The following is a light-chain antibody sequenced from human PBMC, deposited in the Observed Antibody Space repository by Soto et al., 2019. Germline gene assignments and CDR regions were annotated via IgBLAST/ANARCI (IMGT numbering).Light chain of an antibody. J-gene: IGKJ1*01. CDR3: QQYNSWRT. CDR1: QSVSSN. V-gene: IGKV3-15*01. Sequence: EIVMTQSPATLSVSPGERATLSCRSSQSVSSNLAWYQQKPSQAPSLLIYGASTRATGIPARFSGSGSGTEFTLTISRLQSEEFAIYYCQQYNSWRTFCQGTKVEIK. CDR2: GAS.